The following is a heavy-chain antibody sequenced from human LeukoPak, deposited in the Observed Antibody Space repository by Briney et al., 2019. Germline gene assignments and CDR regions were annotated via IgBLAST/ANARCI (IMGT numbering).Heavy chain of an antibody. CDR3: ARAMGYYDSSGYYPNYWYYGMDV. CDR2: IYTSGST. V-gene: IGHV4-4*07. CDR1: GGSISSYY. Sequence: SETLSLTCTVSGGSISSYYWSWIRQPAGKGLEWIGRIYTSGSTNYNPSLKSRVTISVDTSKNQFSLKLSSVTAADTAVYYCARAMGYYDSSGYYPNYWYYGMDVWGQGTTVTVSS. J-gene: IGHJ6*02. D-gene: IGHD3-22*01.